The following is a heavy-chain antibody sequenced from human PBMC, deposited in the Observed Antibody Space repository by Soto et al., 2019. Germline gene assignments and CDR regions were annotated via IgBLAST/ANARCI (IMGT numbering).Heavy chain of an antibody. CDR3: QRVALSYSYGWPYAY. CDR1: GFTFSSHW. V-gene: IGHV3-74*01. Sequence: TGGALRLSCAASGFTFSSHWVHRVRQAPGMGLLWLSRINCDGSTPSSSHSVKGRFTISRNNPKTTLYLQMNSLRAEDTVVFYFQRVALSYSYGWPYAYWAQGTLVTVSS. D-gene: IGHD6-19*01. J-gene: IGHJ4*02. CDR2: INCDGSTP.